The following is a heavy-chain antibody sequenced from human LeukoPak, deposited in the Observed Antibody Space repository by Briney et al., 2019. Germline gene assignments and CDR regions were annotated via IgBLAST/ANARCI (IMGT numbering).Heavy chain of an antibody. J-gene: IGHJ4*02. CDR1: GFTFSSYA. V-gene: IGHV3-30-3*01. D-gene: IGHD3-10*01. CDR3: ARAVEKYYYGSGSSSPFDY. Sequence: GGSLRLSCAASGFTFSSYAMHWVRQAPGKGLEWVAVISYDGSNKYYADSVKGRFTISRDNSKNTLYLQMNSLRAEDTAVYYCARAVEKYYYGSGSSSPFDYWGQGTLVTVSS. CDR2: ISYDGSNK.